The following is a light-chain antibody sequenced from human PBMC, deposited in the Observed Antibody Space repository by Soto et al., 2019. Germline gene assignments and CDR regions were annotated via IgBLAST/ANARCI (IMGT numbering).Light chain of an antibody. CDR3: QQYGSSPYT. CDR1: QSVRNSF. CDR2: GAS. V-gene: IGKV3-20*01. Sequence: EIVLTQSPGTLSLSPGERATLSCRASQSVRNSFLAWYQQRSGQAPTLLVYGASSRATGIPARFSGSGSGTDFTLTVSRLEPEDFAVYYCQQYGSSPYTFGQGTKLEIK. J-gene: IGKJ2*01.